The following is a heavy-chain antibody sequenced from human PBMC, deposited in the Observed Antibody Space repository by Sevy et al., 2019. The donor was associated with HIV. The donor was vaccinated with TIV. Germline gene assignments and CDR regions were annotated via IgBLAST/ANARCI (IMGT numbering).Heavy chain of an antibody. V-gene: IGHV3-21*01. J-gene: IGHJ6*02. CDR2: ISSSSYI. CDR3: AREGYSSTSYGMDV. Sequence: GGSLRLSCAASGFTFSSYSMNWVRQAPGKGLEWVSSISSSSYIYYADSVKGRFTISRDNAKNSLYLQMNSLRAEDTAVYYCAREGYSSTSYGMDVWGQGTTVTVSS. D-gene: IGHD6-13*01. CDR1: GFTFSSYS.